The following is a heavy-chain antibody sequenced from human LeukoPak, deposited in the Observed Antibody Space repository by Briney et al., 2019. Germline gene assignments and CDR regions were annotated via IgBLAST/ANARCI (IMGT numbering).Heavy chain of an antibody. CDR2: INPSGDST. Sequence: ASVKVPCKASGFSFTSYYMHWVRQAPGQGLEWMGIINPSGDSTNYAQKFQGRVTMTRDTSTSTVYMELSSLRSEDTAVYYCARGCAVWVVTCYSGLGYWGQGTLVTVSS. CDR1: GFSFTSYY. J-gene: IGHJ4*02. V-gene: IGHV1-46*01. CDR3: ARGCAVWVVTCYSGLGY. D-gene: IGHD2-21*01.